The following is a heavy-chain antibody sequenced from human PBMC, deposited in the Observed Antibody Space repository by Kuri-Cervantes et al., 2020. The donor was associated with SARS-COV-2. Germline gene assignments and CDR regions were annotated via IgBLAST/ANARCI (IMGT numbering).Heavy chain of an antibody. CDR2: TRSEGITK. Sequence: GGSLRLSCAASGFTFSSYGMHWVRQAPGKGLEWVAFTRSEGITKYYGDSVRGRFTISRDNSKNTLYLQMNSLRPEDTAVYYCARDIPKITLILIAIFKESYAMDVWGQGTTVTVSS. V-gene: IGHV3-30*02. J-gene: IGHJ6*02. CDR1: GFTFSSYG. CDR3: ARDIPKITLILIAIFKESYAMDV. D-gene: IGHD3-22*01.